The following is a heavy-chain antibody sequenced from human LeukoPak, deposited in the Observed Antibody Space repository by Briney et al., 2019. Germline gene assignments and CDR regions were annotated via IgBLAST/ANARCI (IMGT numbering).Heavy chain of an antibody. CDR3: AKWPPRPPRVTTWNYFGY. J-gene: IGHJ4*02. D-gene: IGHD4-17*01. V-gene: IGHV3-23*01. CDR2: ISGSGGST. Sequence: GGSLRLSCAAYGFPFSSYAMSWVRQAPGNGPEWVSAISGSGGSTYYADSVKGRFTISRDNSKRTLYLQMNSLRAEDTAVYYCAKWPPRPPRVTTWNYFGYWGQGTLVTVSS. CDR1: GFPFSSYA.